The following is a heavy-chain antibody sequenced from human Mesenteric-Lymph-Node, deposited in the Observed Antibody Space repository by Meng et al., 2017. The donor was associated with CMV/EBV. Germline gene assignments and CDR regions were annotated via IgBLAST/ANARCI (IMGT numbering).Heavy chain of an antibody. Sequence: YTFTNYGINWVRQAPGQGLEWMGWISTYSGNTNYAQKLQGRITMTTDTSTSTAYMELRSLRSDDTAVYYCARDGAYYTSGNCYNWFDPWGQGTLVTVSS. V-gene: IGHV1-18*01. D-gene: IGHD2-8*01. J-gene: IGHJ5*02. CDR3: ARDGAYYTSGNCYNWFDP. CDR2: ISTYSGNT. CDR1: YTFTNYG.